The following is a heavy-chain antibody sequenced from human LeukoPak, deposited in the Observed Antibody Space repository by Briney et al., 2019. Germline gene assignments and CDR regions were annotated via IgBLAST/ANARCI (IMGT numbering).Heavy chain of an antibody. CDR1: GGSISSSSYY. V-gene: IGHV4-61*05. Sequence: PSETLSLTCTVSGGSISSSSYYWSWIRQPPGKGLEWIGYIYYSGSTNYNPSLKSRVTISVDTSKNQFSLKLSSVTAADTAVYYCARSYTSGCLDYWGQGILVTVSS. CDR3: ARSYTSGCLDY. J-gene: IGHJ4*02. D-gene: IGHD1-14*01. CDR2: IYYSGST.